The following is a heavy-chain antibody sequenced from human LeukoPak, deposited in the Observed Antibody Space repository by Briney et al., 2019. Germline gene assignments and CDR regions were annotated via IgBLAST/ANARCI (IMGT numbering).Heavy chain of an antibody. CDR3: ARDNSVGDIAWWFDP. D-gene: IGHD3-16*02. J-gene: IGHJ5*02. V-gene: IGHV1-46*01. CDR1: GFTFINYN. CDR2: INPSGSST. Sequence: ASVKVSCKTSGFTFINYNITRVRQAPGQGLEWMGLINPSGSSTLYAQKFQGRVTMTRDMSTTTDYMELSSLRSEDTAVYYCARDNSVGDIAWWFDPWGQGTLVTVSS.